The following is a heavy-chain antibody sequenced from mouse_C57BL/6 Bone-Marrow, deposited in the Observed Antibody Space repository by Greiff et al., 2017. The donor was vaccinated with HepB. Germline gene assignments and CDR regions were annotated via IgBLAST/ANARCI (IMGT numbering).Heavy chain of an antibody. Sequence: VKLQQPGAELVRPGSSVKLSCKASGYTFTSYWMDWVKQRPGQGLEWIGNIYPSDSETHYNQKFKDKATLTVDKSSSTAYMQLSSLTSEDSAVYYCARRGYDWYFDVWGTGTTVTVSS. CDR1: GYTFTSYW. D-gene: IGHD2-2*01. V-gene: IGHV1-61*01. CDR3: ARRGYDWYFDV. J-gene: IGHJ1*03. CDR2: IYPSDSET.